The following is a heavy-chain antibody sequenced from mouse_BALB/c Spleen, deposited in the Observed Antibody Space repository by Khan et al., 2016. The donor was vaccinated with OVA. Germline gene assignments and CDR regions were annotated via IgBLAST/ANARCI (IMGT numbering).Heavy chain of an antibody. D-gene: IGHD2-3*01. J-gene: IGHJ4*01. CDR3: AIFDDPYYAMDD. CDR2: IWAGGST. CDR1: GFSLTSYG. V-gene: IGHV2-9*02. Sequence: QVQLKQSGPGLVAPSQSLSITCTASGFSLTSYGVNWVRQPPGKGLEWLGVIWAGGSTNYNSALMSRLSISKANSTSQVFLIMHSLQTDDTAVYYCAIFDDPYYAMDDWGQGTSVTVSS.